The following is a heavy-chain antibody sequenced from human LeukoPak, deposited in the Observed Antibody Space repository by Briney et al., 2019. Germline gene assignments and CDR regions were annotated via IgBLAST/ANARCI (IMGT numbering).Heavy chain of an antibody. V-gene: IGHV3-23*01. CDR3: AKDIAVAGYYFDY. Sequence: GGSLRLSCAASGFTFSSYAMSWIRQAPGKGLEWVSAISGSGGSTYYADSVKGRFTISRDNSKNTLYLQMNSLRAEDTAVYYCAKDIAVAGYYFDYWGQGTLVTVSS. CDR1: GFTFSSYA. D-gene: IGHD6-19*01. J-gene: IGHJ4*02. CDR2: ISGSGGST.